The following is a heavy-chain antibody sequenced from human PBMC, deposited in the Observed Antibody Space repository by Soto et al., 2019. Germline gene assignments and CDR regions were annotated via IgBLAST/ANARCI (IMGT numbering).Heavy chain of an antibody. J-gene: IGHJ4*02. D-gene: IGHD3-10*01. CDR2: ISYDGSDK. CDR3: VGGQYYFDY. V-gene: IGHV3-30*03. Sequence: QVQLVESGGGVFQAGRSLRLSCAASGFPFTSYGMHWVREGPDKGLEWVAIISYDGSDKYYADSVKGRFTISRDNSKNTLYLQMNSLRPEDTALYYCVGGQYYFDYRGQGTLVIVSS. CDR1: GFPFTSYG.